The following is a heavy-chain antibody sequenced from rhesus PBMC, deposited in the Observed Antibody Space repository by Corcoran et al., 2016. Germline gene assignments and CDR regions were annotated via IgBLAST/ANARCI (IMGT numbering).Heavy chain of an antibody. CDR3: ARSLRYYSGSYYPDFDY. D-gene: IGHD3-16*01. V-gene: IGHV4-122*02. CDR1: GGSISSGYYY. CDR2: ITYSGST. Sequence: QVQLQESGPGLVKPSETLFLTCAVSGGSISSGYYYWSWIRQPPGKGLEWIGYITYSGSTSYNPSLKSRVTISRDTSKNQFSLKLSSVTAADTAGYYCARSLRYYSGSYYPDFDYWGQGVLVTVSS. J-gene: IGHJ4*01.